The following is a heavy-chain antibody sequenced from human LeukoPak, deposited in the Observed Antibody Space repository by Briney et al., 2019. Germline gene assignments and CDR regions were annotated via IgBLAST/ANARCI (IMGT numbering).Heavy chain of an antibody. Sequence: SETLSLTCAVYGGSLSGYYWSWFRQPPGKGLAWIGEMHYTGATNYSPSLKSRVTISAGTSKNQFSLKVNSVTAADTAVYYCARGVTLYYYFDLWGRGTLVTVSS. V-gene: IGHV4-34*01. CDR1: GGSLSGYY. J-gene: IGHJ2*01. CDR2: MHYTGAT. CDR3: ARGVTLYYYFDL. D-gene: IGHD4-23*01.